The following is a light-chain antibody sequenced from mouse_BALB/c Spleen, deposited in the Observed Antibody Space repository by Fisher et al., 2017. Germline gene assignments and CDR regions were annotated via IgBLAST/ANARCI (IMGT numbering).Light chain of an antibody. CDR3: QQWSSYPPT. Sequence: IVITQSPAIMSASPGEKVTMTCRASSSVSYMHWFQQKPGTSPKLWIYSTSNLASGVPARFSGSGSGTSYSLTISRMEAEDAATYYCQQWSSYPPTFGSRTKLEIK. V-gene: IGKV4-57*01. CDR1: SSVSY. J-gene: IGKJ4*01. CDR2: STS.